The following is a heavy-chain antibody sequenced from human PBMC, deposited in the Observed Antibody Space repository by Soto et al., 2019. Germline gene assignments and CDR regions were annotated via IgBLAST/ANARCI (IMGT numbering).Heavy chain of an antibody. CDR2: IIPIFGTA. CDR1: GGTFSSYA. V-gene: IGHV1-69*13. Sequence: SVKVSCKASGGTFSSYAISWVRQAPGQGLEWMGGIIPIFGTANYAQKFQGRVTITADESTSTAYTELSSLRSEDTAVYYCARDSDGYSYGRHDAFDIWGQGTMVTVSS. J-gene: IGHJ3*02. D-gene: IGHD5-18*01. CDR3: ARDSDGYSYGRHDAFDI.